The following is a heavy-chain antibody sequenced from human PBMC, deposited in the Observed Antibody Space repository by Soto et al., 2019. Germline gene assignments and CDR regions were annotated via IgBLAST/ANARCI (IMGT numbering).Heavy chain of an antibody. J-gene: IGHJ4*02. CDR3: TTGYSSSWYSWYYFDY. Sequence: SLRLSCTASGFTFGDYAMSWVRQAPGKGLEWVGFIRSKAYGGTTEYAASVKGRFTISRDDSKSIAYLQMNSLKTEDTAVYYCTTGYSSSWYSWYYFDYWGQGTLVTVSS. CDR2: IRSKAYGGTT. CDR1: GFTFGDYA. D-gene: IGHD6-13*01. V-gene: IGHV3-49*04.